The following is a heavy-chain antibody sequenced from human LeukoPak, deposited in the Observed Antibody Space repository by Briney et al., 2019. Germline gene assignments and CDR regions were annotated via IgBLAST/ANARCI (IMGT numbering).Heavy chain of an antibody. CDR2: IHQDGSEK. J-gene: IGHJ4*02. Sequence: GGSLRLSCEASGFTFSDYWMSWVHQAPGKGLEWVANIHQDGSEKNYVDSVKGRFTISRDNAKKSLYLQMNSLRAEDTAVYYCATYKWIHLWSTPFDYWGQGTLVTVSS. D-gene: IGHD5-18*01. CDR1: GFTFSDYW. CDR3: ATYKWIHLWSTPFDY. V-gene: IGHV3-7*01.